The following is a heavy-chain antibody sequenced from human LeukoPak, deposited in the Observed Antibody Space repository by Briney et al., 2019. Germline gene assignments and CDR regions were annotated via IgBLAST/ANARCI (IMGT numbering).Heavy chain of an antibody. J-gene: IGHJ5*02. D-gene: IGHD5-18*01. CDR3: AVKAQLWLRDENWFDP. V-gene: IGHV3-33*08. Sequence: GRSLRLSCAASGFTFSSYGMHWVRQAPGKGLEWVAVIWYGGSNKYYADSVKGRFTISRDNSKNTLYLQMNSLRAEDTAVYYCAVKAQLWLRDENWFDPWGQGTLVTVSS. CDR1: GFTFSSYG. CDR2: IWYGGSNK.